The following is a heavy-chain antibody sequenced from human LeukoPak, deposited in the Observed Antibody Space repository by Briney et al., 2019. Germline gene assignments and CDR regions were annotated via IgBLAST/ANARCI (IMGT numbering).Heavy chain of an antibody. CDR1: GYTFTSYY. D-gene: IGHD2-15*01. CDR3: ARHMEVGDYYYFYY. Sequence: ASVKVSCKASGYTFTSYYMHWVRQAPGQGLEWKGIINPSGGSTSYTQKFQGRVTMTRDTSTTTVYMELSSLRSQDTAVYYCARHMEVGDYYYFYYWGQGTLVTVSS. J-gene: IGHJ4*02. V-gene: IGHV1-46*01. CDR2: INPSGGST.